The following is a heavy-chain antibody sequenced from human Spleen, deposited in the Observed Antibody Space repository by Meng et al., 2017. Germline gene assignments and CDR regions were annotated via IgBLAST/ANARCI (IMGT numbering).Heavy chain of an antibody. CDR3: ARASHYYGSGNYYNPRYWGTFDI. CDR1: GGSFSGYY. V-gene: IGHV4-31*11. J-gene: IGHJ3*02. D-gene: IGHD3-10*01. Sequence: SETLSLTCAVYGGSFSGYYWSWIRQHPGKGLEWIGYIYYSGSTYYNPSLKSRITISLDTSKNQFSLKLSSVTAADTAVYYCARASHYYGSGNYYNPRYWGTFDIWDQGTMVTVS. CDR2: IYYSGST.